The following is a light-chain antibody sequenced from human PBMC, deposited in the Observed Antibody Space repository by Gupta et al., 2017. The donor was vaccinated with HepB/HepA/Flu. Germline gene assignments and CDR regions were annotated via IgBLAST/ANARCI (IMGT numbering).Light chain of an antibody. CDR3: QQFGSSRT. Sequence: VLTQSPGTLSLSPGERATLSCRASQSVSSNYLAWYQQKPGQAPRLLSYGASSRATGIPDRFSGSGSGTDFTLIISRLEPEDFAVYYCQQFGSSRTFGQGTKVEIK. CDR2: GAS. CDR1: QSVSSNY. V-gene: IGKV3-20*01. J-gene: IGKJ1*01.